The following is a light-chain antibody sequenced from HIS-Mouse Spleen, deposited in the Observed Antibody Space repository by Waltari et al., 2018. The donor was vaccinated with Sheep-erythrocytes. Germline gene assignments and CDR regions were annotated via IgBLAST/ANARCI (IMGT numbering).Light chain of an antibody. V-gene: IGLV2-23*01. Sequence: QSALTQPASVSGSPGQSITIPCTGSSSDVGRYNLVSWYQQHPGKAPKLVIYEGSKRPSGVSNRFSGSKSGNTASLTISGLQAEDEADYYCCSYAGSSTPWVFGGGTKLTVL. J-gene: IGLJ3*02. CDR3: CSYAGSSTPWV. CDR2: EGS. CDR1: SSDVGRYNL.